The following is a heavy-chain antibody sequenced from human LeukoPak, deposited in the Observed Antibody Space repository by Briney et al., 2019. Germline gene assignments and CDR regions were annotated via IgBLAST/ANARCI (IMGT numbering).Heavy chain of an antibody. V-gene: IGHV3-15*01. CDR1: GFTFSNAW. D-gene: IGHD3-10*01. CDR2: IKSKTDGGTT. Sequence: GGSLRLSCAASGFTFSNAWMSWVRQAPGKGLEWVGRIKSKTDGGTTDYAAPVKGRFTISRDDSKNTLYLQMNSLKTEDTAVYYCTTDGGSYYGSGIYTPVDYFDYWGQGTLVTVSS. J-gene: IGHJ4*02. CDR3: TTDGGSYYGSGIYTPVDYFDY.